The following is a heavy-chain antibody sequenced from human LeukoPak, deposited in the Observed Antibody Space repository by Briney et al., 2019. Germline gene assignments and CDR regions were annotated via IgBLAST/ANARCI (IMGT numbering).Heavy chain of an antibody. J-gene: IGHJ5*01. Sequence: PLDPLSLTCNVSHGSVNSYYWSWIRQPPGKGLEWIGNIHYSGSTNYNPSLNSRDTILVDTSKAHFSLKLSSATAADTAVYYCARHDPGWFDTWGHGTLVTVSS. CDR3: ARHDPGWFDT. V-gene: IGHV4-59*08. CDR2: IHYSGST. D-gene: IGHD7-27*01. CDR1: HGSVNSYY.